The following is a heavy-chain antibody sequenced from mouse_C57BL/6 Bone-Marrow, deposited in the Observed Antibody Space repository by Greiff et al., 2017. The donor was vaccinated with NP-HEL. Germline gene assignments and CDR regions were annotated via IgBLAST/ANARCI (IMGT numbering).Heavy chain of an antibody. J-gene: IGHJ3*01. CDR1: GFTFSDYY. CDR3: ASPTYYYGSSYHFAY. Sequence: EVKLVESGGGLVQPGGSLKLSCAASGFTFSDYYMYWVRQTPEKRLEWVAYISNGGGSTYYPDTVKGRFTISRDNAKNTLYLQMSRLKSEDTAMYYCASPTYYYGSSYHFAYWGQGTLVTVSA. D-gene: IGHD1-1*01. CDR2: ISNGGGST. V-gene: IGHV5-12*01.